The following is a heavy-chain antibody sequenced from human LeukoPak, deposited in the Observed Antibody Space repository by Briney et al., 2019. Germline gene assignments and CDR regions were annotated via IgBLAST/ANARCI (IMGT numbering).Heavy chain of an antibody. V-gene: IGHV3-21*01. J-gene: IGHJ4*02. CDR2: ISSSSYI. Sequence: AGGSLRLSCAASGFTFSSYSMNWVRQAPGKGLEWVSSISSSSYIYYADSVKGRFTISRDNAKNSLYLQMNSLRAEDTAVYYCARDCSGGSCYRTHDYWGQGTLVTVSS. CDR1: GFTFSSYS. D-gene: IGHD2-15*01. CDR3: ARDCSGGSCYRTHDY.